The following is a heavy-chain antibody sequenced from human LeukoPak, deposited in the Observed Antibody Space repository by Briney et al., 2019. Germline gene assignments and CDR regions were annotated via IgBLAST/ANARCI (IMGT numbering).Heavy chain of an antibody. J-gene: IGHJ4*02. CDR3: AREYSSSRYFDY. CDR2: INSDGSST. V-gene: IGHV3-74*01. CDR1: GFTFSNYW. D-gene: IGHD6-6*01. Sequence: GGSLRLSCVASGFTFSNYWMHWVRQAPGKGLVWVSRINSDGSSTTYADSVKGRFTISRDNAENTLYLQMNSLRAEDTAVHYCAREYSSSRYFDYWGQGTLVTVSS.